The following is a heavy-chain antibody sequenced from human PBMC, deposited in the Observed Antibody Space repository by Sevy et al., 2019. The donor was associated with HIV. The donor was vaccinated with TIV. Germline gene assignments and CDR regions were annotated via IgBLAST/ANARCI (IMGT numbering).Heavy chain of an antibody. CDR2: ISSSSSYI. CDR3: AREFYDSSGHDAFDI. V-gene: IGHV3-21*01. D-gene: IGHD3-22*01. J-gene: IGHJ3*02. Sequence: GGSLRLSCAASGFTFSSYSMNWVRQAPGKGLEWVSSISSSSSYIYYADSVKGRFTISRDNAKNSLYLQMNSLRAEDTAVYYCAREFYDSSGHDAFDIWGQRTMVTVSS. CDR1: GFTFSSYS.